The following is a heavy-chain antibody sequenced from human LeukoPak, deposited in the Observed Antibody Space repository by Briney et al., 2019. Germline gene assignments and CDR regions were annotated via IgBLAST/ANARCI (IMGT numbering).Heavy chain of an antibody. V-gene: IGHV4-59*01. Sequence: PSETLSLTCTVSGASLSSYYWSWIRQPPGKGLEWIGYMYYSGNTNYNPSLKSRVTISIDTSKNQFSLKLSSVTAADTAVYYCARDYAFDIWGQGTMVTVSS. CDR2: MYYSGNT. CDR3: ARDYAFDI. CDR1: GASLSSYY. J-gene: IGHJ3*02.